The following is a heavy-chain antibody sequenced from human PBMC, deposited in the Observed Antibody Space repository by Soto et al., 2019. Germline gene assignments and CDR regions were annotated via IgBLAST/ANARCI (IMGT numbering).Heavy chain of an antibody. V-gene: IGHV3-7*04. D-gene: IGHD6-19*01. CDR2: IRQDGGET. J-gene: IGHJ4*02. CDR1: GFTFSDYW. Sequence: EVQLVESGGGLVQSGGSLRLSCAASGFTFSDYWMAWVRQAPGKGLEWVAVIRQDGGETYYVDSLKGRFTISRDNAKNSLYLQLNSLRAEDTAVYYCARDRGWYRFDFWGQGARVTVSS. CDR3: ARDRGWYRFDF.